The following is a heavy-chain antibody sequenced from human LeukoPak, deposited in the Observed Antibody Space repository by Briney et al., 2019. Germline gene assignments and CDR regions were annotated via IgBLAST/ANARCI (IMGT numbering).Heavy chain of an antibody. CDR3: GRDGYSSGGYIDY. D-gene: IGHD6-19*01. CDR2: IWYDGSNK. J-gene: IGHJ4*02. V-gene: IGHV3-33*08. Sequence: GGSLRLSCVASGFTFSSYDMHWVRQAPGKGLEWVAVIWYDGSNKYYADSVKGRFTISRDNSKNTLYLQMNSLRAEDTAVYYCGRDGYSSGGYIDYGAREPRVPVP. CDR1: GFTFSSYD.